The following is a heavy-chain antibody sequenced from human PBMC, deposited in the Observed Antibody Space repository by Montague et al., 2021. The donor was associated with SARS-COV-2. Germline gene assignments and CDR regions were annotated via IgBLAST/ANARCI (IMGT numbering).Heavy chain of an antibody. Sequence: SETLSLTCTVSGGSISGSYWSWIRQPPGKGLEWIGYIHYTGGTSYNPSLKSRVTISVETSRNHFSLNLNSVTAADTAVYYCAKYGKSVVVANAWGYYDYWGQGMLATVSS. D-gene: IGHD2-15*01. CDR2: IHYTGGT. CDR3: AKYGKSVVVANAWGYYDY. V-gene: IGHV4-59*01. J-gene: IGHJ4*02. CDR1: GGSISGSY.